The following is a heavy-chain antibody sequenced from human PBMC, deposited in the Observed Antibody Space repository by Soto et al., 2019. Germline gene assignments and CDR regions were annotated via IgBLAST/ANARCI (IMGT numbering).Heavy chain of an antibody. J-gene: IGHJ4*02. CDR1: GDSITTSFF. D-gene: IGHD3-16*01. V-gene: IGHV4-4*02. CDR3: ARSVGFYAIAY. CDR2: ISHSGSV. Sequence: QVLLQESGPGLVQPSGTLSLSCAVSGDSITTSFFWGWVRQPPGKGLEWIGDIFGDISHSGSVNYMPSLKSRVTISIDKSKNQFSLKPNSVTAADTAVYYCARSVGFYAIAYWGQGTLVIVSS.